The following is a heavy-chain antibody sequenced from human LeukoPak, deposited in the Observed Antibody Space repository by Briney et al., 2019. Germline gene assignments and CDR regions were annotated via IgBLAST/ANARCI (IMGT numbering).Heavy chain of an antibody. CDR1: GGTFTSYY. CDR3: ARDFDTYYYDSSGYSPSYYFDY. J-gene: IGHJ4*02. Sequence: ASVKVSCKASGGTFTSYYMHWVRQAPGQGLEWMGIINPSGGSTSYAQKFQGRVTMTRDMSTSTVYMELSSLRSEDTAVYYCARDFDTYYYDSSGYSPSYYFDYWGQGTLVTVSS. CDR2: INPSGGST. V-gene: IGHV1-46*01. D-gene: IGHD3-22*01.